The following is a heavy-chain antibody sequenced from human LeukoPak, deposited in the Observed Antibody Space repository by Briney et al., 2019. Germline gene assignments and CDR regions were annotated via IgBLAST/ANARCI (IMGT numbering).Heavy chain of an antibody. CDR3: ARQGCSGGSCYAGTHYYYGMDV. V-gene: IGHV4-34*01. J-gene: IGHJ6*02. CDR2: INHSGST. Sequence: SETLSLTCAVYGGSFSGYYWSWIRQSPGKGLEWIGEINHSGSTNYNPSLKSRVTISVDTSKNQFSLKLSSVTAADTAVYYCARQGCSGGSCYAGTHYYYGMDVWGQGTTVTVSS. D-gene: IGHD2-15*01. CDR1: GGSFSGYY.